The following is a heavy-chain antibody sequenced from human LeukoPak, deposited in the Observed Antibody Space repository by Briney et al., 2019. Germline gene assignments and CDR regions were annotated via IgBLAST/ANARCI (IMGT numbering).Heavy chain of an antibody. CDR1: GFTFSSYA. CDR2: ISGSGGST. Sequence: LAGGSLRLSCAASGFTFSSYAMSWVRQAPGKGLEWVSAISGSGGSTYYADSVKGRFTISRDNSKNTLYLQMNSLRAEDTAVYYCAKVRGIFGPPHCWGQGTLVAVSS. CDR3: AKVRGIFGPPHC. J-gene: IGHJ4*02. V-gene: IGHV3-23*01. D-gene: IGHD3-3*01.